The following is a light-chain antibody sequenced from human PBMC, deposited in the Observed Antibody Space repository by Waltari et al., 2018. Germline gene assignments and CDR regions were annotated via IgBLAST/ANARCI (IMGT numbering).Light chain of an antibody. CDR3: QQYQNLPS. J-gene: IGKJ3*01. CDR1: QAIEKF. Sequence: ITCQASQAIEKFLNWYRQKPGKAPTLLIYDASNLATGVPSRFSGSGSGTDFTFTIASLQPEDIATYFCQQYQNLPSFGPGTKVDLK. CDR2: DAS. V-gene: IGKV1-33*01.